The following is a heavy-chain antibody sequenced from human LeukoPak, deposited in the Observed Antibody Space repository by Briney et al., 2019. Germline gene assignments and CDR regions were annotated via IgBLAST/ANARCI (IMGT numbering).Heavy chain of an antibody. Sequence: GGSLRLSCAASGFTFSSYGMHWVRQAPGKGLEWVAFIRYDGSNKYYADSVKGRFTISRDNSKNTLYLQMNSLRAEDTAVYYCAKDRYCSSTSCDDYWGQGTLVTVSS. CDR3: AKDRYCSSTSCDDY. J-gene: IGHJ4*02. CDR2: IRYDGSNK. D-gene: IGHD2-2*01. V-gene: IGHV3-30*02. CDR1: GFTFSSYG.